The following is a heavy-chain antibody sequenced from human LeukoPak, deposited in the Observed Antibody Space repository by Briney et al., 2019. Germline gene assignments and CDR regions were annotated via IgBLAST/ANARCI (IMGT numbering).Heavy chain of an antibody. CDR1: GGTFSSYA. D-gene: IGHD3-10*01. CDR3: ARVITMVRGVLDY. Sequence: GASVKVSCKASGGTFSSYAISWVRQAPGQGLEWMGRIIPILGIANYAQKFQGRVTITADKSTSTAYMELSSLRSEDTAVYYCARVITMVRGVLDYWGQGTLVTVSS. CDR2: IIPILGIA. J-gene: IGHJ4*02. V-gene: IGHV1-69*04.